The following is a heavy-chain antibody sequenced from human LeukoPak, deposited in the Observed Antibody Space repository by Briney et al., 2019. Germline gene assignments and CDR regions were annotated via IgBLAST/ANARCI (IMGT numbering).Heavy chain of an antibody. V-gene: IGHV1-2*02. CDR3: ARGVVGYSYAPDAFDI. J-gene: IGHJ3*02. D-gene: IGHD5-18*01. CDR1: GYTFTGYY. Sequence: ASVKVSCKASGYTFTGYYMHWVRQAPGQGLGWMGWINPNSGGTNYAQKFQGRVTMTRDTSISTAYMELSRLRSDDTAVYYCARGVVGYSYAPDAFDIWDQGTMVTVSS. CDR2: INPNSGGT.